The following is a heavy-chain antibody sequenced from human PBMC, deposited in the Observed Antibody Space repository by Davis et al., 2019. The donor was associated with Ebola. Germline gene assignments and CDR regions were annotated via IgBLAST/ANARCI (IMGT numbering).Heavy chain of an antibody. CDR1: GYTFTGYY. CDR3: ARGVPGTYYYGMDV. Sequence: ASVKVSCKASGYTFTGYYMHWVRQAPGQGLEWMEWINPNSGGTNYAQKFQGRVTMTRDTSISTAYMELSRLRSDDTAVYYCARGVPGTYYYGMDVWGQGTTVTVSS. D-gene: IGHD6-13*01. J-gene: IGHJ6*02. CDR2: INPNSGGT. V-gene: IGHV1-2*02.